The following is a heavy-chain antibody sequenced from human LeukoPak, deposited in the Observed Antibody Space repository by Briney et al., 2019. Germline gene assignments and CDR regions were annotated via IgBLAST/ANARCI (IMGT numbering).Heavy chain of an antibody. D-gene: IGHD1-14*01. CDR1: GGSISSYY. V-gene: IGHV4-59*01. J-gene: IGHJ4*02. CDR2: IYYSGST. Sequence: SETLSLTCTVSGGSISSYYWSWIRQPPGKGLEGIGYIYYSGSTNYNPSLKSRVTISVDTSKNQFSLKLSSVTAADTAVYYCARDVTTGWEDYFDYWGQGTLVTVSS. CDR3: ARDVTTGWEDYFDY.